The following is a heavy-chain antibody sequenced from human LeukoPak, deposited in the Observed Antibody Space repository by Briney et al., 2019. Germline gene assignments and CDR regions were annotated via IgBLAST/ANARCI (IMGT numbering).Heavy chain of an antibody. D-gene: IGHD2-2*01. Sequence: EASVKVSCKASGYTFTSYDINWVRQATGQGLEWMGWTNPNSGNTGYAQKFQGRVTMTRNTSKSTAYMELSSLRSEDTAVYYCARVKRVVPAAMFGGLRYYMDVWGKGTTVTVSS. J-gene: IGHJ6*03. CDR3: ARVKRVVPAAMFGGLRYYMDV. V-gene: IGHV1-8*01. CDR1: GYTFTSYD. CDR2: TNPNSGNT.